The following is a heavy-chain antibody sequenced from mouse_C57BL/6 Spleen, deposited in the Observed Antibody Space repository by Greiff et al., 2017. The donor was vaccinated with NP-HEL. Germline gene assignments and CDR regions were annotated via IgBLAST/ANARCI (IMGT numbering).Heavy chain of an antibody. CDR3: ARSYGDYAMDY. CDR1: GFTFSDYG. J-gene: IGHJ4*01. Sequence: EVKLEESGGGLVKPGGSLKLSCAASGFTFSDYGMHWVRQAPEKGLEWVAYISSGSSTIYYADTVKGRFTISRDNAKNTLFLQMTSLRSEDTAMYYCARSYGDYAMDYWGQGTSVTVSS. CDR2: ISSGSSTI. V-gene: IGHV5-17*01. D-gene: IGHD1-1*01.